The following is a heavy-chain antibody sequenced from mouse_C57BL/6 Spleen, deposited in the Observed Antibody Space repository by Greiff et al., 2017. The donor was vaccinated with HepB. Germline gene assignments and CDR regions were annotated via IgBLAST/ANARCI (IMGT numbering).Heavy chain of an antibody. CDR2: ISYDGSN. CDR1: GYSITSGYY. Sequence: EVKLLESGPGLVKPSQSLSLTCSVTGYSITSGYYWNWIRQFPGNKLEWMGYISYDGSNNYKPSLKNRISITRDTSKNQFLLKLKSVTTEDSATYYCARYSSSYEGYFDYWGQGTTLTVSS. V-gene: IGHV3-6*01. CDR3: ARYSSSYEGYFDY. J-gene: IGHJ2*01. D-gene: IGHD1-1*01.